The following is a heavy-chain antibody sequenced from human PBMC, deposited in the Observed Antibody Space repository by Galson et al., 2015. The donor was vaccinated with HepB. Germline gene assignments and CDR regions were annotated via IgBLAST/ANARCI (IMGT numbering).Heavy chain of an antibody. CDR1: GFTFSRYW. D-gene: IGHD6-13*01. CDR3: ANSISAAVTSPTLFDY. J-gene: IGHJ4*02. Sequence: SLRLSCAASGFTFSRYWMSWVRQAPGKGLEWVANIKQDGSEKYYVDSVRGRFTISRDNAKKSLYLQMNSLRAEDTAVYYCANSISAAVTSPTLFDYWGQGTLVTVSS. CDR2: IKQDGSEK. V-gene: IGHV3-7*01.